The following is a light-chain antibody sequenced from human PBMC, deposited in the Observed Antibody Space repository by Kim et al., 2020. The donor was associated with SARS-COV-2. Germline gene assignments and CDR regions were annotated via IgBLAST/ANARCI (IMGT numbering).Light chain of an antibody. CDR3: SSFTTRSTLV. Sequence: LIPNSATGTLSNLGSYYEVSCHQQPPGKAPTLMIYDVNRRPSGISSRLSGSKSGSTASLPISGLQSEDEADYYCSSFTTRSTLVFGGGTQLTVL. V-gene: IGLV2-14*03. CDR2: DVN. CDR1: LSNLGSYYE. J-gene: IGLJ3*02.